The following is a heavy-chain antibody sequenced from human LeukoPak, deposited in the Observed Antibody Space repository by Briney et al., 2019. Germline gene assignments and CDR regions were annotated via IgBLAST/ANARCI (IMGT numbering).Heavy chain of an antibody. J-gene: IGHJ4*02. CDR1: GFTVSSNY. V-gene: IGHV3-53*01. CDR3: ARGSYGYLGGGFDY. CDR2: IYSGGST. D-gene: IGHD5-18*01. Sequence: QPGGSLGLSCAASGFTVSSNYMSWVRQAPGKGLEWVSVIYSGGSTYYADSVKGRFTISRDNSKNTLYLQMNSLRAEDTAVYYCARGSYGYLGGGFDYWGQGTLVTVSS.